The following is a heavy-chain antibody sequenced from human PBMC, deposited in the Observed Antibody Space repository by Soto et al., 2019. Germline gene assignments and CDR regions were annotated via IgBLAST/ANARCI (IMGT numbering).Heavy chain of an antibody. J-gene: IGHJ4*02. Sequence: ASVKVSCKASGYTFTSYDINWVRQATGQGLEWMGWMNPNSGNTGYAQKFQGRVTMTRNTSISTTYMELSSLRSEDTAVYYCARAAPRYCSGGSCYSGRDYWGQGTLVTVSS. V-gene: IGHV1-8*01. D-gene: IGHD2-15*01. CDR3: ARAAPRYCSGGSCYSGRDY. CDR2: MNPNSGNT. CDR1: GYTFTSYD.